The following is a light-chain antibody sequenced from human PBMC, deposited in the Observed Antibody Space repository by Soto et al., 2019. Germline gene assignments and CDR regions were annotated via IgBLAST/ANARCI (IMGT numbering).Light chain of an antibody. J-gene: IGKJ1*01. CDR3: QQYNDTCT. CDR2: KAS. Sequence: DIQMTKSPSTLSASVGDRVTITCRASQSVSRWLSWYQQKPGKAPKLLIYKASTLESGVPSRFSGSGSGTEFTLAISSLQPDDSASYYCQQYNDTCTFGQGTNVEIK. CDR1: QSVSRW. V-gene: IGKV1-5*03.